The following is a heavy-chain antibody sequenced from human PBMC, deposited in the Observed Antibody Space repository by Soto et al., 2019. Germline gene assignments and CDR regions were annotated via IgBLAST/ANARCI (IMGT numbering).Heavy chain of an antibody. CDR2: IYYSGST. CDR1: GGSISSSSYY. D-gene: IGHD3-16*01. V-gene: IGHV4-39*01. J-gene: IGHJ5*02. Sequence: QLQLQESGPGLVKPSETLSLTCTVSGGSISSSSYYWGWIRQPPGKGLEWIGSIYYSGSTYYNPSLKSRVTISVDTSKNQFSLKLSSVTAADTAVYYCARPSQGAWFDPWGQGTLVTVSS. CDR3: ARPSQGAWFDP.